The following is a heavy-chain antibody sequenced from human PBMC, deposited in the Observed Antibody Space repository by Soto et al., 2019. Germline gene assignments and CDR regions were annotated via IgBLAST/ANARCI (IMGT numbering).Heavy chain of an antibody. Sequence: SETLSLTCAVYGGSFSGYYWSWIRQPPGKGLEWIGEINHSGSTNYNPSPKSRVTISVDTSKNQFSLKLSSVTAADTAVYYCARGGVVVAATPLTYYYYYMDVWGKGTTVTVSS. CDR3: ARGGVVVAATPLTYYYYYMDV. CDR1: GGSFSGYY. V-gene: IGHV4-34*01. J-gene: IGHJ6*03. CDR2: INHSGST. D-gene: IGHD2-15*01.